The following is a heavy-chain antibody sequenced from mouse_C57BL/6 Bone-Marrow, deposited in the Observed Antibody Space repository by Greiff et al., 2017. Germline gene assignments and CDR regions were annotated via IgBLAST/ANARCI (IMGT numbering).Heavy chain of an antibody. Sequence: VQLQQSGAELVKPGASVKISCKASGYSFTNYNMHWVKQRTGQSLEWIGVMHPNGGTTGYNEKFKGEATLSVDQSSRTAYMELNSLTSEDSAVYYCARYYGSRGYAMDYWGQGTSVTVSS. D-gene: IGHD1-1*01. V-gene: IGHV1-39*01. CDR3: ARYYGSRGYAMDY. J-gene: IGHJ4*01. CDR2: MHPNGGTT. CDR1: GYSFTNYN.